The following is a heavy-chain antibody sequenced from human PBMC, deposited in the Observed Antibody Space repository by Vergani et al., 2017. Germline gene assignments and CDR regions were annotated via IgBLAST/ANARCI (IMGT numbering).Heavy chain of an antibody. D-gene: IGHD3-22*01. V-gene: IGHV4-30-4*01. J-gene: IGHJ6*02. CDR1: GGSISSGDYY. CDR3: ARVRRDDSSGYYYYYGMDG. Sequence: QVQLQESGPGLVKPSQTLSLTCTVSGGSISSGDYYWSWIRQPPGKGLEWIGYIYYSGSTYYNPSLKSRVTISVDTSKNQFSLNLSSVTAADTAVYYCARVRRDDSSGYYYYYGMDGWGQGTTVTVSS. CDR2: IYYSGST.